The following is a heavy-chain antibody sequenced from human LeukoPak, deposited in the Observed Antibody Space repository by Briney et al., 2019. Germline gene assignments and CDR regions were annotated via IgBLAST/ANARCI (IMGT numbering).Heavy chain of an antibody. D-gene: IGHD3-10*01. CDR1: GGSISSGSYY. Sequence: SETLSLTCTVSGGSISSGSYYWSWIRQPAGKGLEWIGRIYTSGSTNYNPSLKTRVTISVDTSKNQFSLKLSSVTAADTAVYYCARESHYYGSTGRFDPWGQGTLVTVSS. J-gene: IGHJ5*02. CDR2: IYTSGST. CDR3: ARESHYYGSTGRFDP. V-gene: IGHV4-61*02.